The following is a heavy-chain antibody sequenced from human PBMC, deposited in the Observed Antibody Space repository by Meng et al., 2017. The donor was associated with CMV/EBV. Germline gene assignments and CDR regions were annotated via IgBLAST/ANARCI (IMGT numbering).Heavy chain of an antibody. D-gene: IGHD5-18*01. CDR2: INHSGST. CDR1: SFSGYY. V-gene: IGHV4-34*01. Sequence: SFSGYYWSWISQPPGKGLEWIGEINHSGSTNYNPSLKSRVTISVDTSKNQFSLKLSSVTAADTAVYYCARCRVQLWSIHHAVYGMDVWGQGTTVTVSS. CDR3: ARCRVQLWSIHHAVYGMDV. J-gene: IGHJ6*02.